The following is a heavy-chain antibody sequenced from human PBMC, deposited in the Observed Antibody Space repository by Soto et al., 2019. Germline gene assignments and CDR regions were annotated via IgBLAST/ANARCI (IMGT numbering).Heavy chain of an antibody. CDR2: ISWNSGSI. V-gene: IGHV3-9*01. J-gene: IGHJ3*02. Sequence: GGSLRLSCAASGFTFDDYAMHGVRQAPGKGLEWVSGISWNSGSIGYADSVKGRFTISRDNAKNSLYLQMNSLRAEDTALYYCAKDMAYYYDSSGYYSDAFDIWGQGTMVTVSS. D-gene: IGHD3-22*01. CDR1: GFTFDDYA. CDR3: AKDMAYYYDSSGYYSDAFDI.